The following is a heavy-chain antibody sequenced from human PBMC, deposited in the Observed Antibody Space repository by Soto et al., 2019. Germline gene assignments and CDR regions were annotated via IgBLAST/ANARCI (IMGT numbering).Heavy chain of an antibody. Sequence: TSETLSLTCTVSGGSISSYYWSWIRQPPGKGLEWIGYIYYSGSTNYNPSLKSRVTISVDTSKNQFSLKLSSVTAADTAVYYCARHKIVTTPGYYYYYYMDVWGKGTTVTVSS. CDR2: IYYSGST. D-gene: IGHD4-4*01. J-gene: IGHJ6*03. CDR3: ARHKIVTTPGYYYYYYMDV. CDR1: GGSISSYY. V-gene: IGHV4-59*08.